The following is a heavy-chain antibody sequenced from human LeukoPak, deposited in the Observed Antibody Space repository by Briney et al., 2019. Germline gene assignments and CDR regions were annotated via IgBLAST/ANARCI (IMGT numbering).Heavy chain of an antibody. CDR1: GGSVSSSNYY. Sequence: SETLSLTCTVSGGSVSSSNYYWSWIRQSPGKGLEWVGFFSYNVHSDYNPSLKSRVTISIDTSKNQFSLRLSSVTAADTAIYYCARVSVAGTGPDYWGQGTLVTVSS. J-gene: IGHJ4*02. CDR2: FSYNVHS. D-gene: IGHD6-13*01. CDR3: ARVSVAGTGPDY. V-gene: IGHV4-61*01.